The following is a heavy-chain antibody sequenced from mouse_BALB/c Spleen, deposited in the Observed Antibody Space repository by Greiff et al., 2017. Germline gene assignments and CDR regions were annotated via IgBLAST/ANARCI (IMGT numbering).Heavy chain of an antibody. D-gene: IGHD1-3*01. Sequence: DVKLVESGGGLVKPGGSLKLSCAASGFTFSSYTMSWVRQTPEKRLEWVATISSGGGNTYYPDSVKGRFTISRDNAKNNLYLQMSSLRSEDTALYYCARSGIDAMDYWGQGTSVTVSS. V-gene: IGHV5-9*03. CDR1: GFTFSSYT. J-gene: IGHJ4*01. CDR3: ARSGIDAMDY. CDR2: ISSGGGNT.